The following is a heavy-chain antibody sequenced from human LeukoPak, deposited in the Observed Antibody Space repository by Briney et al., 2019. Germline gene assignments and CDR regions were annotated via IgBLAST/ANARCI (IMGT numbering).Heavy chain of an antibody. V-gene: IGHV4-59*12. CDR3: ASRGGYYYDSSGYPSSEYFQH. D-gene: IGHD3-22*01. CDR2: IYYRGST. CDR1: GGAISRYY. J-gene: IGHJ1*01. Sequence: SETLSLTCTVSGGAISRYYWSWIRQPPGNGLEWIGYIYYRGSTNYNPSLKSRVTISVDTSKNQFSLKLSSVTAADTAVYYCASRGGYYYDSSGYPSSEYFQHWGQGTLVTVSS.